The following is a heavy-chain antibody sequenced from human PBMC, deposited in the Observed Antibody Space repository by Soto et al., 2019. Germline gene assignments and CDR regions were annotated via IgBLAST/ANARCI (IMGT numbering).Heavy chain of an antibody. V-gene: IGHV1-69*12. CDR1: GGTFSSYA. D-gene: IGHD6-13*01. CDR2: IIPIFGTA. Sequence: QVQLVQSGAEVKKPGSSVKVSCKASGGTFSSYAISWVRQAPGQGLEWMGGIIPIFGTADYAQKFQGRVTITADESTSTAYMELSSLRSEATAVYFWASLIAAAGPPHRPRYYYGMDVWGQGTTVTVSS. CDR3: ASLIAAAGPPHRPRYYYGMDV. J-gene: IGHJ6*02.